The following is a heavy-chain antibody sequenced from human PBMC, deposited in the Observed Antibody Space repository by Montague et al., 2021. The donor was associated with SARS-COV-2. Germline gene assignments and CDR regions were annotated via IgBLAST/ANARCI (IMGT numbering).Heavy chain of an antibody. CDR2: IYYSGST. CDR1: GVSISSYY. V-gene: IGHV4-59*08. CDR3: ARSTFYSSGWWDNWYFDL. J-gene: IGHJ2*01. Sequence: SETLSLTCTVSGVSISSYYWTWIRQPPGKGLEWIGFIYYSGSTNYNPSLKSRVTISVDTSMNQFSLKLSSVTAADTAVYYCARSTFYSSGWWDNWYFDLWGRGTLVTVSS. D-gene: IGHD6-19*01.